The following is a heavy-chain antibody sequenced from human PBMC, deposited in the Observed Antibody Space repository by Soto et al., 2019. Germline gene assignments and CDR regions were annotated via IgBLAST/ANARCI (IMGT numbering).Heavy chain of an antibody. CDR2: ISISGDST. CDR3: TRDGVPL. J-gene: IGHJ3*01. Sequence: PGGSLRLSCTASGFTFSTYTLNWVRQAPGKGLEWVSSISISGDSTYYEESVRGRFTISRDNARASLYLQMDSLRVDDTAMYYCTRDGVPLWGQGTMVTVSS. D-gene: IGHD3-3*01. V-gene: IGHV3-21*01. CDR1: GFTFSTYT.